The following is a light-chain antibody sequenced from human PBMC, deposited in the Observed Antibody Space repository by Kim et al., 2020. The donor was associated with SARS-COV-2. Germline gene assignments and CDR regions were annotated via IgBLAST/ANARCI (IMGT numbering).Light chain of an antibody. V-gene: IGKV3-20*01. CDR1: QTITSNY. J-gene: IGKJ2*01. CDR2: GAS. CDR3: QQYGSSPMYT. Sequence: EIVLTQSPGTLSLSPGEGATLSCRASQTITSNYLAWYQQKPGQAPRLVIYGASRRATGIPDRFSGSGSGTDFTLTISRLEPEDFAVYYCQQYGSSPMYTFGHGTQLHI.